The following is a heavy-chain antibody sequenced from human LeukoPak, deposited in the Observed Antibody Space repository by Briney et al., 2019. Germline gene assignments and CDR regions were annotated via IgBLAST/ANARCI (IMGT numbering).Heavy chain of an antibody. CDR2: INPNSGDT. CDR3: ARGFLTGYVADY. CDR1: GYSFTGYY. V-gene: IGHV1-2*02. J-gene: IGHJ4*02. Sequence: ASVKVSCKASGYSFTGYYIHWVRQAPGQGLEWMGWINPNSGDTNYAQKFQGRVTMTRDTSTSTTYMEMSRLRSDDTAVYYCARGFLTGYVADYWGQGTLVTVSS. D-gene: IGHD3-9*01.